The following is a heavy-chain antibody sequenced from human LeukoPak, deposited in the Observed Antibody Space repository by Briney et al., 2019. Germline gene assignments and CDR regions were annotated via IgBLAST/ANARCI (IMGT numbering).Heavy chain of an antibody. D-gene: IGHD3-22*01. V-gene: IGHV3-23*01. CDR1: GFTFSSYA. CDR3: AKDVDYDSSGYFGY. J-gene: IGHJ4*02. CDR2: ISGSGGST. Sequence: GGSLRLSCAASGFTFSSYAMSWVRQAPGKGLEWVSAISGSGGSTYYADSVRGRFTISRDNSKNTLYLQMNSLRAEDTAVYYCAKDVDYDSSGYFGYWGQGTLVTVSS.